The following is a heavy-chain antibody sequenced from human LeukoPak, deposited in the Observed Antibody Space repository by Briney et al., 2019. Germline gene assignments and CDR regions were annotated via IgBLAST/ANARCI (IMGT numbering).Heavy chain of an antibody. CDR2: IRYDGSNK. CDR3: AKDHDYGDYVNEFLDY. V-gene: IGHV3-30*02. D-gene: IGHD4-17*01. J-gene: IGHJ4*02. CDR1: GFTFSSYG. Sequence: PGGSLRLSCAASGFTFSSYGMHWVRQAPGKGLEWVAFIRYDGSNKYYADSAKGRFTISRDNSKNTLYLQMNSLRAEDTAVYYCAKDHDYGDYVNEFLDYWGQGTLVTVSS.